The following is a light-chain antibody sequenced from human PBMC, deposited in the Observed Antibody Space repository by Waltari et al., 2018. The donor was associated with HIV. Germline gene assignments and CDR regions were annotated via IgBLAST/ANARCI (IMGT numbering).Light chain of an antibody. CDR2: VAS. CDR1: QSIGSY. Sequence: DIQMTQSPSSLSASLGDSVTITCRASQSIGSYLNWYQHRSGEPPKVIIYVASSLQVGVPPRFRGSGSGTEFSLTISDLQPDDFVTYYCQQTYGLPRTFGQGTNLEI. V-gene: IGKV1-39*01. CDR3: QQTYGLPRT. J-gene: IGKJ1*01.